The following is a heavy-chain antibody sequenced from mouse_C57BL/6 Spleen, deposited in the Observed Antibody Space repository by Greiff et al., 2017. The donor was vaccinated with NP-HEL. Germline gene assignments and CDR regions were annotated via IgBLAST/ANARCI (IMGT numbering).Heavy chain of an antibody. CDR3: ARGKLTGDYFDY. D-gene: IGHD4-1*01. CDR1: GFSLTSYG. J-gene: IGHJ2*01. Sequence: QVQLQQSGPGLVQPSQSLSITCTVSGFSLTSYGVHWVRQSPGKGLEWLGVIWSGGSTDYNAAFISRLSISKDNSKSQVFFKMNSLQADDTAIYYCARGKLTGDYFDYWGQGTTLTVSS. V-gene: IGHV2-2*01. CDR2: IWSGGST.